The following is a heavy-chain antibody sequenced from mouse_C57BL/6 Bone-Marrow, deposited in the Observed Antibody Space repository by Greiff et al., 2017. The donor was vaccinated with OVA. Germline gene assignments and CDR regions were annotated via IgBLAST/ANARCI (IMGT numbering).Heavy chain of an antibody. J-gene: IGHJ3*01. CDR1: GYAFTNYL. CDR2: INPGSGGT. Sequence: VQLQQSGAELVRPGTSVKVSCKASGYAFTNYLIEWVKQRPGQGLEWIGVINPGSGGTNYNEKFKGKATLTADKSSSTAYMQRSSLTSEDSAVYVCAGVEGERAWFAYWGQGTLVTVSA. CDR3: AGVEGERAWFAY. V-gene: IGHV1-54*01.